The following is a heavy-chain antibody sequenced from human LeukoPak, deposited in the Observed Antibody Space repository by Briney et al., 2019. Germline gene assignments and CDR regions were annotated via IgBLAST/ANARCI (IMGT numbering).Heavy chain of an antibody. V-gene: IGHV4-61*01. CDR3: ARDGDDILTGPYGMDV. CDR2: IYYSGST. D-gene: IGHD3-9*01. CDR1: GGSVSSGSYY. J-gene: IGHJ6*02. Sequence: SETLSLTCTVSGGSVSSGSYYWGWIRQPPGKGLEWIGYIYYSGSTNYNPSLKSRVTISVDTSKNQFSLKLSSVTAADTAVYYCARDGDDILTGPYGMDVWGQGTTVTLSS.